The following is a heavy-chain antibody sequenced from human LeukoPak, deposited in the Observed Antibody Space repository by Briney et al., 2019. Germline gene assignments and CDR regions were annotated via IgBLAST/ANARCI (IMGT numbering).Heavy chain of an antibody. CDR3: ASPMGSSGYYLPLDY. CDR2: IYYSGST. CDR1: GGSISSYY. D-gene: IGHD3-22*01. Sequence: PSETLSLTCTVSGGSISSYYWSWIRQPAGKGLEWIGRIYYSGSTYYNPSLKSRVTISVDTSKNQFSLKLSSVTAADAAVYYCASPMGSSGYYLPLDYWGQGTLVTVSS. V-gene: IGHV4-59*05. J-gene: IGHJ4*02.